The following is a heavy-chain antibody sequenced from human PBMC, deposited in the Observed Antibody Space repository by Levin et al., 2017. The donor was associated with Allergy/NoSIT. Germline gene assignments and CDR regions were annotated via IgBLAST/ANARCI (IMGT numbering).Heavy chain of an antibody. Sequence: LSLTCAASGFTFSLHGFHWVRQAPGKGLEWVAVIWYDGSNKYYADSVKGRFAISRDNSKNTLYLQMNSLEAEDTAVYYCARDRVDGEYNWFDPWGQGTLVTVSS. CDR2: IWYDGSNK. CDR3: ARDRVDGEYNWFDP. V-gene: IGHV3-33*01. CDR1: GFTFSLHG. J-gene: IGHJ5*02. D-gene: IGHD3-10*01.